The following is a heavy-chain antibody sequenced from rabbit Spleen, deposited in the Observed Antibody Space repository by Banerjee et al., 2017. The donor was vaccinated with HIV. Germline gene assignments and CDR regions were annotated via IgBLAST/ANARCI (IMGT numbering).Heavy chain of an antibody. J-gene: IGHJ4*01. CDR1: GIDFSSYFY. CDR2: IYTTSGST. CDR3: ARDLENYAYTSYLDL. D-gene: IGHD8-1*01. V-gene: IGHV1S43*01. Sequence: QQQLEESGGGLVKPGGTLTLTYKASGIDFSSYFYMCWVRQAPGKGLELIACIYTTSGSTWYASWVNGRFTISRSTSLNTVDLQMTSLTAADTATYFCARDLENYAYTSYLDLWGPGTLVTVS.